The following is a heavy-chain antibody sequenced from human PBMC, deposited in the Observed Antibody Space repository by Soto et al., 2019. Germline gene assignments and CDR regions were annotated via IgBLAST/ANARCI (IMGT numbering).Heavy chain of an antibody. CDR3: ATGTAGVRIDDFDS. D-gene: IGHD3-10*01. Sequence: QVHLVQSGAELKMPGSSVTVSCRTSGARFGTSAVTWLRHAPGHGLEWVGGMIPVLGRTFYAQKFRGRVLITADESATTAFRDLASLRFDDTAVYYCATGTAGVRIDDFDSWGQGSLVTVSS. CDR1: GARFGTSA. J-gene: IGHJ4*02. CDR2: MIPVLGRT. V-gene: IGHV1-69*01.